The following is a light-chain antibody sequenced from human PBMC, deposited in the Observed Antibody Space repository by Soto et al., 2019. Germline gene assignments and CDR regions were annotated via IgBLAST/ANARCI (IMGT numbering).Light chain of an antibody. CDR1: HSINNW. V-gene: IGKV1-5*03. J-gene: IGKJ1*01. CDR2: KAS. CDR3: QHYNSYSEA. Sequence: QLTQKTSTLPASVGDIVAITCLASHSINNWLAWYQQKPGKAPKLLIYKASTLKSGVPSRFSGSGSGTEFTLTISSLQPDDFATYYCQHYNSYSEAFGQRTNVDI.